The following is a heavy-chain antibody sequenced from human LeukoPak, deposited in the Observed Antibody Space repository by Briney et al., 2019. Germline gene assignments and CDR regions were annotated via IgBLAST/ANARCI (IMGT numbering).Heavy chain of an antibody. CDR1: GFTFSTYS. CDR3: ARESSGYFY. V-gene: IGHV3-21*01. CDR2: ISSGSSFI. J-gene: IGHJ4*02. Sequence: GGSLRLSCAASGFTFSTYSMNWVRQAPAKGLELVSSISSGSSFIYYADSVKGRFTISRDNAKNSLFLQMNSLRAEDTAVYYCARESSGYFYWGQGTLVTVSS. D-gene: IGHD3-22*01.